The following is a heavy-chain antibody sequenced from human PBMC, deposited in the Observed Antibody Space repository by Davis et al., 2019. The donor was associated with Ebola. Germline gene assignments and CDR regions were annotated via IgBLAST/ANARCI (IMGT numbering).Heavy chain of an antibody. V-gene: IGHV4-34*01. D-gene: IGHD3-3*01. J-gene: IGHJ4*02. CDR2: INHSGST. CDR3: AREVFGGNYKDY. Sequence: SETLSLTCAVYGESFSGYFWSWIRQPPGKGLEWIGEINHSGSTDYNPSLKSRVTISPDRSKNQFSLKLSSVTAADTAVYYCAREVFGGNYKDYWGRGTLVTVSS. CDR1: GESFSGYF.